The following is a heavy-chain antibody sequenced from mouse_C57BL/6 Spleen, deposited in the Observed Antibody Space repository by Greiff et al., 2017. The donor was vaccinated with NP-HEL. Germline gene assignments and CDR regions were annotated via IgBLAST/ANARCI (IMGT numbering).Heavy chain of an antibody. V-gene: IGHV1-9*01. CDR1: GYTFTGYW. D-gene: IGHD1-1*01. CDR3: ARDYYGSSSYAMDY. CDR2: ILPGSGST. Sequence: VQLQQSGAELMKPGASVKLSCKATGYTFTGYWIEWVKQRPGHGLEWIGEILPGSGSTNYKEKFKGKATFTADTSSNTAYMQLSSLTTEDSAIYYCARDYYGSSSYAMDYWGQGTSVTVSS. J-gene: IGHJ4*01.